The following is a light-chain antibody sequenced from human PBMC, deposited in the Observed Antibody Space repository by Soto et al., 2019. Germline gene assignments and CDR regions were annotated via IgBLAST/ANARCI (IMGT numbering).Light chain of an antibody. Sequence: QSALTQPASVSGSPGQSITISCTGTTSDVGAYDYVSWYQQHPGKAPKLMIYEVSNRPSGVPDRFSGSKSANTASLTISGLQAEDEADYYCCSYAGSYTFAYVFGTGTKLTVL. CDR1: TSDVGAYDY. CDR2: EVS. J-gene: IGLJ1*01. V-gene: IGLV2-11*01. CDR3: CSYAGSYTFAYV.